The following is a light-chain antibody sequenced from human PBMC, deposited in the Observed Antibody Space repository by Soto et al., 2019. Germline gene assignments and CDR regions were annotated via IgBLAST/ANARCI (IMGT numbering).Light chain of an antibody. CDR1: SSDVGAYNY. CDR3: SSFTRSNSYV. Sequence: QSVLTQPASVSGSPGQSITISCTGTSSDVGAYNYVSWYQQHPGKVPKLMIYDVSVRPSGVSNRFSGSKSGNTASLTISGLQAEDEADYYCSSFTRSNSYVFGTGTKLTVL. CDR2: DVS. J-gene: IGLJ1*01. V-gene: IGLV2-14*03.